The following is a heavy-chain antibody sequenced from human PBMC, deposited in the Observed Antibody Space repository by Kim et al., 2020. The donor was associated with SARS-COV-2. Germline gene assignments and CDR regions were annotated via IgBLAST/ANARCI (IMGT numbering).Heavy chain of an antibody. V-gene: IGHV5-51*01. CDR3: ARSYHGDMIVVVRDAFDI. D-gene: IGHD3-22*01. Sequence: GESLKISCKGSGYSFTSYWIGWVRQMPGKGLEWMGIIYPGDSDTRYSPSFQGQVTISADKSISTAYLQWSSLKASDTAMYYCARSYHGDMIVVVRDAFDIWGQGTMATVFS. J-gene: IGHJ3*02. CDR1: GYSFTSYW. CDR2: IYPGDSDT.